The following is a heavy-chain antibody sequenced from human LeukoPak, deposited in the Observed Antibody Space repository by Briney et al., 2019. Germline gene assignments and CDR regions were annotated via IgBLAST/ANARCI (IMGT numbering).Heavy chain of an antibody. J-gene: IGHJ5*02. CDR1: GYTFTSYA. Sequence: ASVKVSCKASGYTFTSYAMHWVRQAPGQRLEWMGWINTGNGNTKYSQEFQGRVTITRDTSANTAYMELSSLRSEDMAVYYCARTTVTPNWFDPWGQGTLVTVSS. CDR3: ARTTVTPNWFDP. D-gene: IGHD4-17*01. V-gene: IGHV1-3*03. CDR2: INTGNGNT.